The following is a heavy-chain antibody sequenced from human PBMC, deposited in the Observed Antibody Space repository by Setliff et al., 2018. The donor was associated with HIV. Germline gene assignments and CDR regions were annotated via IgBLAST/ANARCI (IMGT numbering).Heavy chain of an antibody. J-gene: IGHJ4*02. CDR2: ISGSGGST. CDR1: GFTFKYA. D-gene: IGHD3-10*01. CDR3: ARGLWFGELFAFDC. V-gene: IGHV3-23*01. Sequence: PGGSLRLSCAASGFTFKYAWISWVRQAPGKGLEWVSVISGSGGSTYYSDSVKGRFTISRDNSKNTLYLQMNSLRAEDTAVYYCARGLWFGELFAFDCWGQGTLVTVSS.